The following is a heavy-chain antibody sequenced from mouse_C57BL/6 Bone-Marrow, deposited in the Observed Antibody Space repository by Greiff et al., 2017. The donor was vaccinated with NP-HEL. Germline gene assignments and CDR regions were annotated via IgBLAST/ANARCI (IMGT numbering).Heavy chain of an antibody. D-gene: IGHD1-1*01. CDR2: IHPSSSNT. J-gene: IGHJ3*01. Sequence: VQLQQSGAELARPGASVKLSCKASGYTFTSYCISWVKQRPGQGLEWIGEIHPSSSNTNYNQKFKGKATLTADKSSSTAYMELRSLTSEDSAVYYCARYYYGSSTSWFAYWGQGTLVTVSA. CDR3: ARYYYGSSTSWFAY. CDR1: GYTFTSYC. V-gene: IGHV1-81*01.